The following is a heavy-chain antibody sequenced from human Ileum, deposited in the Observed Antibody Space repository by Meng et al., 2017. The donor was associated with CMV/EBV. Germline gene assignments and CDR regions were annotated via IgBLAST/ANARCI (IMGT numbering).Heavy chain of an antibody. D-gene: IGHD1-14*01. Sequence: QLVQSGAEVKGPGASGKVSVKASGFTFTGHYMHWVRQAPGQGLEWMGWIDANSGGTNYAQKFQGRLTMTRDTSISTVYMELNRLRSDDTAVYFCARDGIRGVFFFDYWGQGTLVTVSS. CDR2: IDANSGGT. J-gene: IGHJ4*02. CDR1: GFTFTGHY. CDR3: ARDGIRGVFFFDY. V-gene: IGHV1-2*02.